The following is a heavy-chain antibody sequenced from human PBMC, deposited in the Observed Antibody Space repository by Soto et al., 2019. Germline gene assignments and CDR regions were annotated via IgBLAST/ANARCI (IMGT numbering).Heavy chain of an antibody. CDR3: ARGSTSQSGLLDN. J-gene: IGHJ4*02. CDR2: INTDGSST. V-gene: IGHV3-74*01. D-gene: IGHD2-2*01. CDR1: GFSFSSNW. Sequence: GGSLRLSCAASGFSFSSNWMHWVRQAPGKGLVWVSRINTDGSSTSYPDSVKGRFTISRDNAKNTLYLQMNSLRAEDTAVYYWARGSTSQSGLLDNWGQGTRVTVSS.